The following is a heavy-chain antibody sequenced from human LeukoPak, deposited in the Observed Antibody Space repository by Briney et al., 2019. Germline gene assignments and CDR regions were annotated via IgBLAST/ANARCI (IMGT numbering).Heavy chain of an antibody. CDR1: GGSISSSGYY. CDR2: ISSGGST. CDR3: ARRSYDGSGYYYVDY. V-gene: IGHV4-39*01. D-gene: IGHD3-22*01. J-gene: IGHJ4*02. Sequence: KPSETLSLTCTVSGGSISSSGYYWGWIRQPPGKGLEWIGSISSGGSTHYIPSLKSRVTISVDTSKSQFSLKLSSVTAADTAVYYCARRSYDGSGYYYVDYWGQGTLVTVSS.